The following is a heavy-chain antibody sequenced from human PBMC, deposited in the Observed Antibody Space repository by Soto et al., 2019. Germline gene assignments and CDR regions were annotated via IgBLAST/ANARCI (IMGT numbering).Heavy chain of an antibody. V-gene: IGHV3-7*03. J-gene: IGHJ5*02. Sequence: PGGSLRLSCAASGFTFSSYWMSWVRQAPGKGLEWVANIKQDGSEKYYVDSVKGRFTISRDNAKNSLYLQMNSLRAEDTAVYYCARGLPQAPPQYNWFDPWGQGTLVTVSS. CDR2: IKQDGSEK. CDR1: GFTFSSYW. CDR3: ARGLPQAPPQYNWFDP.